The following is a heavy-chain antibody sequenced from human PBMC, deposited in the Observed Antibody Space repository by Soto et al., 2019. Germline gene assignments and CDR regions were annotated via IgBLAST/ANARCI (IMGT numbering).Heavy chain of an antibody. CDR2: ISWNSNII. Sequence: EVHLVESGGGLVQPGRSLRLSCAASGFTFDDYAMHWVRRVPGKGLEWVSSISWNSNIIGYADSVEGRFTISRDNAKNSLYLQMNSLRPEDTAFYCCAKGGPDAFCSGGRCYFDYWGQGILVTVSS. D-gene: IGHD2-15*01. CDR1: GFTFDDYA. CDR3: AKGGPDAFCSGGRCYFDY. J-gene: IGHJ4*02. V-gene: IGHV3-9*01.